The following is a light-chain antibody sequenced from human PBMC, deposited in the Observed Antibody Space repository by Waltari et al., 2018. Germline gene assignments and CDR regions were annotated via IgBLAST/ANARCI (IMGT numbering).Light chain of an antibody. Sequence: DIKMTQSPSSLSASVGDRVTITCQASQDISNYLNWYQQKPGKAPKLLIYDASNLETGVPSRFSGSGSGTDFSFTISSLQPDDIATYYCQQHDVVPYTFGQGTRLEIK. V-gene: IGKV1-33*01. CDR2: DAS. CDR3: QQHDVVPYT. CDR1: QDISNY. J-gene: IGKJ2*01.